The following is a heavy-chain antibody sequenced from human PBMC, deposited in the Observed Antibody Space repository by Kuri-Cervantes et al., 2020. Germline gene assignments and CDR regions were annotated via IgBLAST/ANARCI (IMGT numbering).Heavy chain of an antibody. CDR3: TRVWYNWNTPFDY. D-gene: IGHD1/OR15-1a*01. CDR1: GFTFTAYT. V-gene: IGHV3-23*01. J-gene: IGHJ4*02. Sequence: GESLKISCAASGFTFTAYTMTWVRQAPGKGLEWVSSITDGAANAYYADSVRGRFTISRDNPKSTVHLQMNNLRVEDTAVYYCTRVWYNWNTPFDYWGQGTLVTVSS. CDR2: ITDGAANA.